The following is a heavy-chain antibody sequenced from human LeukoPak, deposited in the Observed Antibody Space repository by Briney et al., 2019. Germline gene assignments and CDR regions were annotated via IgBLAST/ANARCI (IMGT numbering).Heavy chain of an antibody. CDR2: IYSGGST. Sequence: GGSLRLSCAASGFTVSSNYMSWVRQAPGKGLEWVSVIYSGGSTYYADSVKGRFTISRDNSKNTLYLQMNSLRAEDTAVYYCAKSLVAGSRPPDWFDPWGQGTLVTVSS. CDR3: AKSLVAGSRPPDWFDP. D-gene: IGHD1-26*01. J-gene: IGHJ5*02. CDR1: GFTVSSNY. V-gene: IGHV3-66*01.